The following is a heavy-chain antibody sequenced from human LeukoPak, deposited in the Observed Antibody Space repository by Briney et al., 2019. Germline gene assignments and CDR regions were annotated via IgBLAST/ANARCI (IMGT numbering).Heavy chain of an antibody. V-gene: IGHV3-74*01. CDR3: ARDLDSYVYYYYYYGMDV. Sequence: GGSLRLSCAASGFTFSSYWMHWVRQAPGKGLVWVSRINSDGSSTSYADSVKGRFTISRDNAKNTLYLQMNSLRAEDTAVYYCARDLDSYVYYYYYYGMDVWGQGTTVTVSS. J-gene: IGHJ6*02. CDR1: GFTFSSYW. CDR2: INSDGSST. D-gene: IGHD2-21*01.